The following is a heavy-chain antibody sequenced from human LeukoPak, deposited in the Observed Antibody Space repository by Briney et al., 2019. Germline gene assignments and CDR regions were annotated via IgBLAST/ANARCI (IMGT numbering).Heavy chain of an antibody. CDR3: ARIGGSGLLYYFDS. Sequence: PGGSLRLSCAASGFTVSSNYMSWVRQTPGKGLEWVSVIYSGGTTYYADSVKGRFTISRDNSKNTLYLQMNSLRAEDTAVYYCARIGGSGLLYYFDSWGQGTLVTVSS. CDR1: GFTVSSNY. V-gene: IGHV3-53*01. D-gene: IGHD2-15*01. CDR2: IYSGGTT. J-gene: IGHJ4*02.